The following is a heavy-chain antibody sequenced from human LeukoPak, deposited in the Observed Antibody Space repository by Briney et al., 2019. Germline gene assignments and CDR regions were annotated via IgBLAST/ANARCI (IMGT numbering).Heavy chain of an antibody. D-gene: IGHD3-3*01. CDR3: ARGNYDFWRAFLDAFDI. Sequence: SETLSLTCTVSGGSISSYYWSWIRQPPGKGLEWIGYIFYSGSTNYNPSLKSRVTISVDTSKNQFSLKLSSVTAADTAVYYCARGNYDFWRAFLDAFDIWGQGTMVTVSS. CDR2: IFYSGST. J-gene: IGHJ3*02. CDR1: GGSISSYY. V-gene: IGHV4-59*01.